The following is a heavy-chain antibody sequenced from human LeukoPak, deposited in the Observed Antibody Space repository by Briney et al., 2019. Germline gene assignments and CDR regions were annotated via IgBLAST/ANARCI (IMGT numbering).Heavy chain of an antibody. CDR1: GFTFDDYA. Sequence: GRSLRLSCAASGFTFDDYAMHWVRQAPGKGLEWVSGISWNSGSIGYADSVKGRVTISRDNAKKSLHLQINSLSAEDTALYYCAKDIVGALLGALDIWGQGTMVTVAS. CDR2: ISWNSGSI. V-gene: IGHV3-9*01. D-gene: IGHD1-26*01. J-gene: IGHJ3*02. CDR3: AKDIVGALLGALDI.